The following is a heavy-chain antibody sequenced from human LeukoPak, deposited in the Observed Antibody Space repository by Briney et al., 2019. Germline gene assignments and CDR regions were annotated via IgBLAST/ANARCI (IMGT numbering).Heavy chain of an antibody. V-gene: IGHV1-69*13. J-gene: IGHJ4*02. CDR1: GGTFSSYA. Sequence: SVTVSCKASGGTFSSYAISWVRQAPGQGLEWMGGIIPIFGTANYAQKFQGRVTITADESTSTAYMELSSLRSEDTAVYYCARVSSVYYDFWSGPDAYFDYWGQGTLVTVSS. D-gene: IGHD3-3*01. CDR2: IIPIFGTA. CDR3: ARVSSVYYDFWSGPDAYFDY.